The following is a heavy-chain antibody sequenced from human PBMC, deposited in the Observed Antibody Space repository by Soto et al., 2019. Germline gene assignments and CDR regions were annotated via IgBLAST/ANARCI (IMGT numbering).Heavy chain of an antibody. CDR2: ISSHSSTL. V-gene: IGHV3-48*02. J-gene: IGHJ5*02. CDR3: VRDGSGNLSLNWFDP. CDR1: GFTFSSYS. Sequence: GGSLRLSCAASGFTFSSYSMNWVRQAPGKGLEWISYISSHSSTLYYADSVKGRFTISRDNAGNSLYLQMNSLRDEDTAVYYCVRDGSGNLSLNWFDPWGQGTLVTVSS. D-gene: IGHD2-15*01.